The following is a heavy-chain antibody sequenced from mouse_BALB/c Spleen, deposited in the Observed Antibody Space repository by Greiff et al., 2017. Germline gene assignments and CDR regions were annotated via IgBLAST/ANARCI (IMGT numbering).Heavy chain of an antibody. Sequence: EVHLVESGGGLVQPGGSLRLSCATSGFTFTDYYMSWVRQPPGKALEWLGFIRNKANGYTTEYSASVKGRFTISRDNSQSILYLQMNTLRAEDSATYYCARDNRLLVAMDYWGQGTSVTVSS. CDR3: ARDNRLLVAMDY. CDR1: GFTFTDYY. D-gene: IGHD2-13*01. V-gene: IGHV7-3*02. CDR2: IRNKANGYTT. J-gene: IGHJ4*01.